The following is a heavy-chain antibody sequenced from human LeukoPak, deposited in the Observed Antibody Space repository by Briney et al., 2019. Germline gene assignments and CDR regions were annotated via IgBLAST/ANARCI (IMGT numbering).Heavy chain of an antibody. V-gene: IGHV4-4*02. Sequence: SETLSLTCAVSGGSISSRNWWNWVRQPPGKGLEWIGEIYHSGSTNYSPSLKSRVTISVDTSKNQFSLKLSSVTAADTAVYYCARLLRVGYCSTTTCNWFDPWGQGTLVTVSS. D-gene: IGHD2-2*03. CDR2: IYHSGST. CDR1: GGSISSRNW. CDR3: ARLLRVGYCSTTTCNWFDP. J-gene: IGHJ5*02.